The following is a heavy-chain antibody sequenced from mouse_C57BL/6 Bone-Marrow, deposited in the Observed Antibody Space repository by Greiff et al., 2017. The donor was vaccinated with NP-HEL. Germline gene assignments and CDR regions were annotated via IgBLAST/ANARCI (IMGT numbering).Heavy chain of an antibody. CDR2: INYDGSST. D-gene: IGHD1-1*01. CDR1: GFTFSDYY. Sequence: EVKLMESEGGLVQPGSSMKLSCTASGFTFSDYYMAWVRQVPDKGLEWVANINYDGSSTYYLDSLKSRFIISRDNAKNILYLQMSSLKSEDTATYYCATIYRGAMDYWGQGTSVTVSS. CDR3: ATIYRGAMDY. J-gene: IGHJ4*01. V-gene: IGHV5-16*01.